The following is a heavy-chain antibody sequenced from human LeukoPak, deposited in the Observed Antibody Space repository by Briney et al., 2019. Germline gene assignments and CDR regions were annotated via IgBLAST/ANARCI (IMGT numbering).Heavy chain of an antibody. CDR2: ISASGDST. Sequence: GGSLRLSCAASGFTFSSYTMSWARQAPGKGLEWVSTISASGDSTYYADSVKGRFTIFRDLSRNTLYVQMNSLRAEDTAVYYRARYIRSPLYYFDYWGRGTLVTVSS. V-gene: IGHV3-23*01. D-gene: IGHD1-14*01. CDR3: ARYIRSPLYYFDY. J-gene: IGHJ4*02. CDR1: GFTFSSYT.